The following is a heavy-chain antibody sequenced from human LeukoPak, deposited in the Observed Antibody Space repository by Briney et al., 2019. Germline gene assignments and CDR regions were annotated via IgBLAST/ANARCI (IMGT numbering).Heavy chain of an antibody. Sequence: ASVTVSFTASGYTFTGYYMHWVRQAPGQGLEWMGWINPNSGGTNYAQKFQGRVTMTRDTSISTACMELSRLRSDDTAVYYCARVDGYSSSFFDYWGQGTLVTVSS. D-gene: IGHD6-13*01. V-gene: IGHV1-2*02. CDR3: ARVDGYSSSFFDY. J-gene: IGHJ4*02. CDR1: GYTFTGYY. CDR2: INPNSGGT.